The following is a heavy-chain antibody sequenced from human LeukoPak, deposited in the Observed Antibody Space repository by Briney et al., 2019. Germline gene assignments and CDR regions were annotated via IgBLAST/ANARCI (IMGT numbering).Heavy chain of an antibody. V-gene: IGHV3-7*03. CDR1: GFTFSSYW. J-gene: IGHJ4*02. CDR3: SRCLSCTPNCYECFDY. Sequence: PGGSLRLSCAASGFTFSSYWMSWVRQAPGKGLEWVANIKQDGSQKKYVDSVKGRFTISRDNAKNSLYLQLNSLRAEDTAVYYCSRCLSCTPNCYECFDYWGQGTLVTVSS. D-gene: IGHD2-2*01. CDR2: IKQDGSQK.